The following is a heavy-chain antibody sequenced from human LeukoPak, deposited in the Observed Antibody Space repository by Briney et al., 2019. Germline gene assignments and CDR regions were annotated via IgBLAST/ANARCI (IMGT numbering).Heavy chain of an antibody. V-gene: IGHV3-30*03. D-gene: IGHD3-9*01. Sequence: GGSLRLSCAASGFTFSSYGMHWVRQAPGKGLEWVAVISYDGSNKYYADSVKGRFTISRDNSKNTLYLQMNSLRAEDTAVYYCARVSPSYGYFDWLLYGLGAFDIWGQGTMVTVSS. CDR1: GFTFSSYG. CDR3: ARVSPSYGYFDWLLYGLGAFDI. CDR2: ISYDGSNK. J-gene: IGHJ3*02.